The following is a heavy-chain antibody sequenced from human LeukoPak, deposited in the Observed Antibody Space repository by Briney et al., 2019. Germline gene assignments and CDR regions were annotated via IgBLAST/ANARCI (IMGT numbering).Heavy chain of an antibody. CDR1: GFTFSSYE. V-gene: IGHV3-48*03. Sequence: GGSLRLSCAASGFTFSSYEMNWVRQAPGKGLEWVSYISNSGSTIYYTDSVKGRFTISRDNAKNSLFLQMNSLRAEDTAVYYCARDGGYCSSPNCHIDYWGQGTLVTVSS. D-gene: IGHD2-2*01. J-gene: IGHJ4*02. CDR3: ARDGGYCSSPNCHIDY. CDR2: ISNSGSTI.